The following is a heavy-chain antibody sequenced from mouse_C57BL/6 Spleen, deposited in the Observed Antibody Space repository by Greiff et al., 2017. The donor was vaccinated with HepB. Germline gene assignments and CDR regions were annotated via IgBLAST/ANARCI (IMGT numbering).Heavy chain of an antibody. CDR2: ISSGSSTI. D-gene: IGHD1-1*01. CDR1: GFTFSDYG. J-gene: IGHJ2*01. CDR3: ARPTYYGSSYFDY. V-gene: IGHV5-17*01. Sequence: EVQLGESGGGLVKPGGSLKLSCAASGFTFSDYGMHWVRQAPEKGLEWVAYISSGSSTIYYADTVKGRFTISRDNAKNTLFLQMTSLRSEDTAMYYCARPTYYGSSYFDYWGQGTTRTVSS.